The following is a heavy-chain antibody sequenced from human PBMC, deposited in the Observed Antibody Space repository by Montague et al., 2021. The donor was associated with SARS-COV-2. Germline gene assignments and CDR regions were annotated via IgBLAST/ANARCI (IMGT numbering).Heavy chain of an antibody. J-gene: IGHJ6*02. CDR2: INWSGRRI. Sequence: SLILSCAASGFTFDDYAMYWVRQAPVKGLEWVSSINWSGRRIDYXDSVQGRFTISRDSANNSLYLQLSSLRPEDTALYYCVEDGRKMASANAYYYGMDAWGQGTTVTVSS. CDR3: VEDGRKMASANAYYYGMDA. CDR1: GFTFDDYA. D-gene: IGHD5-24*01. V-gene: IGHV3-9*01.